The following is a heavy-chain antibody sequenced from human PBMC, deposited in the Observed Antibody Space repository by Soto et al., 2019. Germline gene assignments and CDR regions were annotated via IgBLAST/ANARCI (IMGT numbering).Heavy chain of an antibody. CDR3: ARDSVALFDS. Sequence: ASETLSLTCTVSDGSVSSGSYYLTWIRQPPGKGLEWIGYIYSSGSTLYNPSLKSRVIISVDTSMNQFSLKLRSVTAADTAVYYCARDSVALFDSWGQGTLVTVSS. CDR2: IYSSGST. CDR1: DGSVSSGSYY. J-gene: IGHJ4*02. V-gene: IGHV4-61*01. D-gene: IGHD2-15*01.